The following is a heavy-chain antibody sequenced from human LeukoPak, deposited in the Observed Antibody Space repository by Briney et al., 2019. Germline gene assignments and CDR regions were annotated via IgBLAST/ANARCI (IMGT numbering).Heavy chain of an antibody. V-gene: IGHV3-7*05. CDR2: IKQDGSEK. Sequence: GGSLRLSCAASGFTFSTYWMTWVRQAPGKGLEWVANIKQDGSEKYYVDSVKGRFTISRDNAKNSLYLQVNSLRAEDTAVYYCLRGRFSGPFIWGQGTMVTVYS. CDR1: GFTFSTYW. CDR3: LRGRFSGPFI. J-gene: IGHJ3*02. D-gene: IGHD3-3*01.